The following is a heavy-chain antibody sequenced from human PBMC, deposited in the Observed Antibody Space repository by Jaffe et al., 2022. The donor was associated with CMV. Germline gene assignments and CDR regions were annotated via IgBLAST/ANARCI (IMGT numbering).Heavy chain of an antibody. J-gene: IGHJ5*02. CDR3: TRVTPFEVIHP. V-gene: IGHV4-34*01. Sequence: QVQLQQWGAGLLKPSETLSLTCGVYGGSFSGYYWGWIRQPPGKGLEWIGEMDHAGNTKYNASLKSRVTISINTSKNQVSLKLSSVSAADTAVYYCTRVTPFEVIHPWGQGTLVTVSS. D-gene: IGHD3-3*01. CDR2: MDHAGNT. CDR1: GGSFSGYY.